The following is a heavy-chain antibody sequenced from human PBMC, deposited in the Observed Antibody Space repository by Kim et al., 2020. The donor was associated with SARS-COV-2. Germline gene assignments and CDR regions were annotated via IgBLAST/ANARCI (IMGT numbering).Heavy chain of an antibody. CDR2: ISYDGSNK. D-gene: IGHD5-12*01. V-gene: IGHV3-33*05. J-gene: IGHJ4*02. Sequence: GGSLRLSCAASGFTFSSYGMHWVRQAPGKGLEWVAVISYDGSNKYYADSVKGRFTISRDNSKNTLYLQMNSLRAEDTAVYYCARGKTYSGYDLAPDYWGQGTLVTVSS. CDR1: GFTFSSYG. CDR3: ARGKTYSGYDLAPDY.